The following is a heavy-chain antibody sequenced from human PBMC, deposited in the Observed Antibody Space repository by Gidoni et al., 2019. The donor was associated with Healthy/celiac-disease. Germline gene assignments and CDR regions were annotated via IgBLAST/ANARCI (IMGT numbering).Heavy chain of an antibody. CDR3: ARESSEASHYYYYGMDV. J-gene: IGHJ6*02. V-gene: IGHV3-53*01. CDR1: GFTVSSNY. CDR2: IYSGGST. D-gene: IGHD3-10*01. Sequence: EVQLVESGGGLIQPGGSLRLSCAASGFTVSSNYMSWVRQAPGKGLEWVSVIYSGGSTYYADSVKGRFTISRDNSKNTLYLQMNSLRAEDTAVYYCARESSEASHYYYYGMDVWGQGTTVTVSS.